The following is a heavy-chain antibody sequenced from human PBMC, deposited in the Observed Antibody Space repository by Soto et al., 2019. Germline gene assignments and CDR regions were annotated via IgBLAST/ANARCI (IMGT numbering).Heavy chain of an antibody. CDR1: GFTFSSYA. CDR3: AKVGVPAAIDTVYFDY. D-gene: IGHD2-2*01. CDR2: ISGSGGST. J-gene: IGHJ4*02. Sequence: PGGSLRLSCAASGFTFSSYAMSWVRQAPGKGLEWVSAISGSGGSTYYADSVKGRFTISRDNSKNTLYLQMNSLRAEDTAVYYCAKVGVPAAIDTVYFDYWGQGTLVIVSS. V-gene: IGHV3-23*01.